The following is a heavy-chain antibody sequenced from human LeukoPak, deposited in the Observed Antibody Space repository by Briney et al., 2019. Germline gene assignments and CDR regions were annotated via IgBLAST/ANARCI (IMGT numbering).Heavy chain of an antibody. V-gene: IGHV3-64D*09. CDR1: GFTFGSYA. D-gene: IGHD4-17*01. Sequence: PGGSLRLSCSASGFTFGSYAMNWVRQAPGKGLEYVSAISSNGGSADYADSVKGRFTISRDNSKNTLYLQMRGLRAEDTAVYHCVKGGTTVLDVMDVWGQGTTVSVSS. J-gene: IGHJ6*02. CDR2: ISSNGGSA. CDR3: VKGGTTVLDVMDV.